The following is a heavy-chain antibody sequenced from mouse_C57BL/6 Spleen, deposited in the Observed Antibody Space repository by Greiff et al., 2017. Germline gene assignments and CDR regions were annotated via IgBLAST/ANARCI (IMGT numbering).Heavy chain of an antibody. J-gene: IGHJ1*03. V-gene: IGHV1-52*01. D-gene: IGHD1-2*01. CDR2: IDPSDSAT. CDR1: GYTFTSYW. Sequence: QVQLQQPGAELVRPGSSVKLSCKASGYTFTSYWMHWVQQRPIQGLEWIGNIDPSDSATHYNQKFKDKATLTVDKSSSTAYMQLSSLTSEDSAVYYCARRRLLRPSGYFDVWGTGTTVTVSS. CDR3: ARRRLLRPSGYFDV.